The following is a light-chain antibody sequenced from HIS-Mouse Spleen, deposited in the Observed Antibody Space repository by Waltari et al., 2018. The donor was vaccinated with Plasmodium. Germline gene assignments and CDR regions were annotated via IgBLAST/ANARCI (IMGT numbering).Light chain of an antibody. CDR3: SSYTSSSTLNYV. CDR1: SSDVGGYNY. CDR2: GVS. Sequence: QSALTQPASVSGSPGPSITISCTGTSSDVGGYNYVSWYQQPPGKAPKLMIYGVSNRPSGVSKRRVGSKSGNTAALTISALQAEDEAEYYCSSYTSSSTLNYVFGTGTKVTVL. V-gene: IGLV2-14*03. J-gene: IGLJ1*01.